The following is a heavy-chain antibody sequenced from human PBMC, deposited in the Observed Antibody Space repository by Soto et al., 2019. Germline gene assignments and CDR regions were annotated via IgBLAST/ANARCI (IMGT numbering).Heavy chain of an antibody. CDR2: INPSGGNT. D-gene: IGHD3-22*01. CDR1: GYTFTSYY. V-gene: IGHV1-46*01. Sequence: ASVKVSCKASGYTFTSYYMHWVRQAPGQGLEWMGIINPSGGNTSYAQKFQGRVTMTRDTSTSTVYMELSSLRSEDTAVYYCARLGTYYYDSSGYYPHDAFDIWGQGTMVTVSS. J-gene: IGHJ3*02. CDR3: ARLGTYYYDSSGYYPHDAFDI.